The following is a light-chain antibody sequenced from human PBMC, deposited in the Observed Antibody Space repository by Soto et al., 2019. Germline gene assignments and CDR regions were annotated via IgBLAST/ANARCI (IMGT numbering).Light chain of an antibody. J-gene: IGKJ5*01. CDR2: SAS. V-gene: IGKV3D-20*02. CDR1: QTVTGNY. CDR3: QQLNYWPRIT. Sequence: EIVLTQSPGTLSLSPGDRSTLSCRASQTVTGNYLAWYHQKPGQAPRLLIHSASSRATGIPDRFSASGSGTDFTLTISRLEPEDFAVYYCQQLNYWPRITFGQGTRLEIK.